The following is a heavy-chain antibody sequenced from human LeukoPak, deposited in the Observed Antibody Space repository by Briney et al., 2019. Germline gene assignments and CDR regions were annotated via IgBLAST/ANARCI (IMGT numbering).Heavy chain of an antibody. V-gene: IGHV1-46*01. J-gene: IGHJ5*02. CDR3: ARDKKNPLKRITGTTFAYNWFDP. CDR1: GYTFTSYY. CDR2: INPSGGST. D-gene: IGHD1-20*01. Sequence: ASVKVSCKASGYTFTSYYMHWVRQAPGQGLEWMGIINPSGGSTSYAQKFQGRVTMTRDTFTSTVYMELSSLRSEDTAVYYCARDKKNPLKRITGTTFAYNWFDPWGQGTLVTVSS.